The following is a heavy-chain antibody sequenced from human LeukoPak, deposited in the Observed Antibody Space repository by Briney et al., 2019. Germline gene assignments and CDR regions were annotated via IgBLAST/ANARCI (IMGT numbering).Heavy chain of an antibody. Sequence: GESLKISCKGSGYSFTSYWIGWVRQMPRKGPEWMGIISPGDSDTRYSPPFRGQVTLSADKSISTAYLQWSSLKASDTAMYYCATWNYYSSGSYSNDDYWGQGTLVTVSS. CDR3: ATWNYYSSGSYSNDDY. CDR2: ISPGDSDT. J-gene: IGHJ4*02. CDR1: GYSFTSYW. D-gene: IGHD3-10*01. V-gene: IGHV5-51*01.